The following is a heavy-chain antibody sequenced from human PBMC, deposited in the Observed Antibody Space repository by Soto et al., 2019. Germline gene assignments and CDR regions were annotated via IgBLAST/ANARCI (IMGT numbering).Heavy chain of an antibody. CDR2: IRSKAYGGTT. CDR3: TLPYYYDSSGVDY. J-gene: IGHJ4*02. D-gene: IGHD3-22*01. Sequence: GGSLRLSCTASGFTFGDYAMSWFSQAPGKGLEWVGFIRSKAYGGTTEYAASVKGRFTISRDDSKSIAYLQMNSLKTEDTAVYYCTLPYYYDSSGVDYWGQGTLVTVSS. CDR1: GFTFGDYA. V-gene: IGHV3-49*03.